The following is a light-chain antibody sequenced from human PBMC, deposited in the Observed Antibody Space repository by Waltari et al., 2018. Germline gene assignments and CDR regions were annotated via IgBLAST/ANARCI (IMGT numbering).Light chain of an antibody. CDR2: DEK. CDR3: NTRDISGDHLV. CDR1: GLRTFY. Sequence: SSEMTQEPAVSVALGQTVRITCQGGGLRTFYANWYQQKPGQAPLLVIYDEKHRPSGIPDLFCGSRAGNTASLTISGAQAEDEADYYCNTRDISGDHLVFGSGTKVTVL. V-gene: IGLV3-19*01. J-gene: IGLJ1*01.